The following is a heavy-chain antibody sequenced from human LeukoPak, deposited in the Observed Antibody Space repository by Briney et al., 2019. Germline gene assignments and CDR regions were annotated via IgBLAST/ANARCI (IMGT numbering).Heavy chain of an antibody. V-gene: IGHV1-8*01. CDR1: GYTFTTYD. CDR2: INPNSGNT. D-gene: IGHD3-16*01. J-gene: IGHJ1*01. Sequence: ASVKVSCKASGYTFTTYDINWVRQAPGQGLEWMGWINPNSGNTAYAQNFQGRVTMTRDSSRSTVYMELSSLKSDDTAVYYCARGWTWGDSWGQGSPVTVSS. CDR3: ARGWTWGDS.